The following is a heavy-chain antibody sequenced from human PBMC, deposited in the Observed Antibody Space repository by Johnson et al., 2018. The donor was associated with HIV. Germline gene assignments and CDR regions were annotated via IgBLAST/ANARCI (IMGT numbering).Heavy chain of an antibody. CDR1: GFTFSDSY. J-gene: IGHJ3*02. V-gene: IGHV3-7*01. CDR3: ARDQGELRRTHAFDI. Sequence: MQLVESGGGLVQPGGSLRLSCGASGFTFSDSYMNWIRQAPGKGLEWVANIRQDGSEKYYVGSVKGRFTVSRDNAKNSLYLQMNSLRAEDTAVYYCARDQGELRRTHAFDIWGQGTMVTVSS. D-gene: IGHD1-14*01. CDR2: IRQDGSEK.